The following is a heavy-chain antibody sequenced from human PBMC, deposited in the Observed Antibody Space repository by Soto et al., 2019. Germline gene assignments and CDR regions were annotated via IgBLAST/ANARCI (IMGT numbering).Heavy chain of an antibody. CDR2: MNPNSGNT. J-gene: IGHJ6*03. V-gene: IGHV1-8*01. Sequence: QVQLVQSGAEVKKPGASVKVSCKASGYTFTSYDINWVRQATGQGLEWMGWMNPNSGNTGYAQKFQGRVIMTRNTSIRTAYMELSSLRSEDTAVYYCAREWSAPISLGYCSGGSCYSDYYYYYMDVWGKGTTVTVSS. D-gene: IGHD2-15*01. CDR3: AREWSAPISLGYCSGGSCYSDYYYYYMDV. CDR1: GYTFTSYD.